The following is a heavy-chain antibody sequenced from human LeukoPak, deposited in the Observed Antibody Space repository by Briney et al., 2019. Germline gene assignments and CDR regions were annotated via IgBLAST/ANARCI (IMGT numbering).Heavy chain of an antibody. J-gene: IGHJ4*02. V-gene: IGHV1-2*02. D-gene: IGHD6-19*01. Sequence: ASVKVSSTASGYTFTGHYMHWVRQAPGQGLEWMGWINPNSGGTNYAQKFQGRVSMTGDTSISTSYMELSRLSSDDTAVYYCARVGSSGWDTFEQSPNWGQGTLVTVSS. CDR3: ARVGSSGWDTFEQSPN. CDR1: GYTFTGHY. CDR2: INPNSGGT.